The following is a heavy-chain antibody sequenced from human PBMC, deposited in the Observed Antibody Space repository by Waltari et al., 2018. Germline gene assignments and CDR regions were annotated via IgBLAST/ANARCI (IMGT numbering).Heavy chain of an antibody. CDR3: ARERYSSGWTQDDAFDI. CDR2: IYTRGRT. J-gene: IGHJ3*02. Sequence: QVQLQESGPGLVKPSQTLSLTCTVSGDSISSGSYYWSWIRQPAGKGLEWIGRIYTRGRTNYNPSRKSRVTISVDTSKNHFSLKLSSVTAADTAMYYCARERYSSGWTQDDAFDIWGEGTMVIVSS. D-gene: IGHD6-19*01. CDR1: GDSISSGSYY. V-gene: IGHV4-61*02.